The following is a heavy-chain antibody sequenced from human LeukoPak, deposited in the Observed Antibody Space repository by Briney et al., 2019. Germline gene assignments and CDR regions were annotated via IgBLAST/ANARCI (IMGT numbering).Heavy chain of an antibody. Sequence: PSETLSLTCTVSGGSISSSSYYWGWIRQPPGKGLEWIGSIYYSGSTYYNPSLKSRVTISVDTSKNQFSLKLSSVTAADTAVYYCARDNRGYSSGWYYFDYWGQGTLVTVSS. D-gene: IGHD6-19*01. CDR2: IYYSGST. V-gene: IGHV4-39*02. CDR3: ARDNRGYSSGWYYFDY. CDR1: GGSISSSSYY. J-gene: IGHJ4*02.